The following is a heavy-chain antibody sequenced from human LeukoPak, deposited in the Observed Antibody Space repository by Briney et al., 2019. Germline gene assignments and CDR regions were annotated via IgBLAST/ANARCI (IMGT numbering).Heavy chain of an antibody. CDR2: IYYSGST. J-gene: IGHJ4*02. D-gene: IGHD2-15*01. CDR1: GGSISSSSYY. Sequence: PSETLSLTCTVSGGSISSSSYYWGWIRQPPGKGLEWIGSIYYSGSTYYNPSLKSRVTISVDTSKNQFSLKLSSVTAADTAVYYCARDSRRGSYDYWGQGTLVTVSS. V-gene: IGHV4-39*02. CDR3: ARDSRRGSYDY.